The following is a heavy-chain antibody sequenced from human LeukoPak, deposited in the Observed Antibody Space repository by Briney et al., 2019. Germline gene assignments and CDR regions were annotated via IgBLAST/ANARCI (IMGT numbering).Heavy chain of an antibody. Sequence: GASVKVSCKASGYTFTSYDINWVRQATGQGLEWMGWMNPNSGNTGYAQKFQGRVTMTRNTSISAAYMELSSLRSEDTAVYYCARLVAAAGTDDAFDIWGQGTMVTVSS. CDR1: GYTFTSYD. D-gene: IGHD6-13*01. CDR2: MNPNSGNT. CDR3: ARLVAAAGTDDAFDI. J-gene: IGHJ3*02. V-gene: IGHV1-8*01.